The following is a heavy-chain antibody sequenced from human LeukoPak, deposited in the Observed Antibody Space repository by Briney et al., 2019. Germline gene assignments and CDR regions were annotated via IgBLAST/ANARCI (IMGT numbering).Heavy chain of an antibody. Sequence: SETLSLTCTVSGGSISSYYWSWIRQPAGKGLEWIGRIYTSGSTNYNPSLKSRVTMSVDTSKNQFSLKLSSVTAADTAVYYCARNVEYSSSSDAFDIWGQGTMVTVSS. CDR3: ARNVEYSSSSDAFDI. CDR1: GGSISSYY. CDR2: IYTSGST. D-gene: IGHD6-6*01. V-gene: IGHV4-4*07. J-gene: IGHJ3*02.